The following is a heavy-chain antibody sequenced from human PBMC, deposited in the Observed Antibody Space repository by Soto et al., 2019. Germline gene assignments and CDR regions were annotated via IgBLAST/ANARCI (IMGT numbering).Heavy chain of an antibody. Sequence: SETLSLTCAVSGGSISSGGFSWTWIRQPPGKGLEFIGYIYYSGGTYYNPSLKSRVTISVDRSKNQFSLRLSSVTAADTAVYYCASSSLYGMDVWGQGTTVTVSS. CDR2: IYYSGGT. J-gene: IGHJ6*02. CDR1: GGSISSGGFS. V-gene: IGHV4-30-2*01. CDR3: ASSSLYGMDV.